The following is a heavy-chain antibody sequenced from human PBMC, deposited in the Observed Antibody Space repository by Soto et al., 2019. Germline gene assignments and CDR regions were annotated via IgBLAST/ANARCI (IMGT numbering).Heavy chain of an antibody. J-gene: IGHJ4*02. CDR2: VNAGGDNT. V-gene: IGHV3-23*01. D-gene: IGHD6-6*01. Sequence: PGGSLRLSCTASGFTFSNYAMSWVRQAPGEGLQWVSAVNAGGDNTHYVDSVKGRFTIARDNSKNTLYLQMNSLRAEDSALYYCATAQEGSSEKLDYWGQGTLVTVSS. CDR3: ATAQEGSSEKLDY. CDR1: GFTFSNYA.